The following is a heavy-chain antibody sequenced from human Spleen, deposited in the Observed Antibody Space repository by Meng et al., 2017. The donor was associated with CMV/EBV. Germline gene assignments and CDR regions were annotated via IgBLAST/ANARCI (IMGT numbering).Heavy chain of an antibody. V-gene: IGHV4-31*02. CDR2: IYYSGST. CDR3: VREGLRGCSGGSCYGY. CDR1: GSISSGGYY. J-gene: IGHJ4*02. Sequence: GSISSGGYYWSWIRQHPGKGLEWIGYIYYSGSTYYNPSLKSRVTISVDTSKNQFSLKLSSVTAADTAVYYCVREGLRGCSGGSCYGYWGQGTLVTVSS. D-gene: IGHD2-15*01.